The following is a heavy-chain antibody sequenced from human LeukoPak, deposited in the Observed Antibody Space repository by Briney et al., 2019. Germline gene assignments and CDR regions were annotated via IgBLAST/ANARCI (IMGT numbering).Heavy chain of an antibody. V-gene: IGHV3-21*01. Sequence: GGSLRLSCAASGFTFSSYSVNWVRQAPGKGLEWVSSISSSSSYIYYADSVKGRFTISRDNAKNSLYLQMNSLRAEDTAVYYCARVQGGLRFWEWLLSPLGMDVWGQGTTVTVSS. CDR2: ISSSSSYI. J-gene: IGHJ6*02. CDR3: ARVQGGLRFWEWLLSPLGMDV. CDR1: GFTFSSYS. D-gene: IGHD3-3*01.